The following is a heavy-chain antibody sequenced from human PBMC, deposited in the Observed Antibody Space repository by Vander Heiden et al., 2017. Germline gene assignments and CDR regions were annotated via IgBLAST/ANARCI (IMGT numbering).Heavy chain of an antibody. CDR3: AKGASSSGWYSGYYYGMDV. Sequence: QVQLVDSGGGVVQPGSSMRLSCAASRFTFSSYGMHWVRQAPGKGLEWVAAISYDGSNKYYADSVKGRFTISRDNSKNTLYLQMNSLRAEDTAVYYCAKGASSSGWYSGYYYGMDVWGQGTTVTVSS. D-gene: IGHD6-19*01. J-gene: IGHJ6*02. CDR1: RFTFSSYG. V-gene: IGHV3-30*18. CDR2: ISYDGSNK.